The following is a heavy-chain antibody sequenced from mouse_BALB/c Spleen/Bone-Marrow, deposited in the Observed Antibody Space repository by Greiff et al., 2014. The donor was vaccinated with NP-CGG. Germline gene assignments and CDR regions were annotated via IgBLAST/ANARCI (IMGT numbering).Heavy chain of an antibody. V-gene: IGHV5-12-1*01. CDR2: ISSGGGST. D-gene: IGHD2-4*01. J-gene: IGHJ4*01. CDR3: ARQGYYDYDYAMDY. CDR1: GFAFSSYD. Sequence: EVQLVESGGGLVKPGGSLKLSCAASGFAFSSYDMSWVRQTPGKRLEWVAYISSGGGSTYYPDTVKGRFTISIDNAKSTLYLQMSSLKSEDTAMYYCARQGYYDYDYAMDYWGQGTSVTVSS.